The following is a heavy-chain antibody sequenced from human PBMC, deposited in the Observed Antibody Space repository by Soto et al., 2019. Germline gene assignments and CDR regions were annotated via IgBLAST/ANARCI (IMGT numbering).Heavy chain of an antibody. CDR1: GFTFDDYT. J-gene: IGHJ6*02. D-gene: IGHD3-3*01. CDR2: IWYDGSNK. V-gene: IGHV3-33*08. Sequence: GGSLRLSCAASGFTFDDYTMHWVRQAPGKGLEWVAVIWYDGSNKYYADSVKGRFTISRDNSKNTLYLQMNSLRAEDTAVYYCARDLYPDFWSGYSYYYYYYGMDGWGQGTTVTVSS. CDR3: ARDLYPDFWSGYSYYYYYYGMDG.